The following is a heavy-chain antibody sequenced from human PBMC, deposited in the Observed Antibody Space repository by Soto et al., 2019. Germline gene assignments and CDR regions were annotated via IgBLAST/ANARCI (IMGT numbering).Heavy chain of an antibody. CDR3: ARINRVARMGGLDV. J-gene: IGHJ3*01. CDR2: IFSNDER. CDR1: GFSLSNARMC. V-gene: IGHV2-26*01. D-gene: IGHD5-12*01. Sequence: QVPLKESGPVLVKPTETLTLTCTVSGFSLSNARMCVTWICPPPGKALDWLGHIFSNDERSYSTSLKSRLTVSKDASKTQVVLTIPTWHPVDTATYFCARINRVARMGGLDVWGQGTVVTCSS.